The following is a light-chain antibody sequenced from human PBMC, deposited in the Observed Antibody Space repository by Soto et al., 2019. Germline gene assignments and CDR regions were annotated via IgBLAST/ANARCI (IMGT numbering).Light chain of an antibody. Sequence: QSALTQPASVSGSPGQSITISCTGASSDVGVYNYVSWYQQHPGKAPKVMIYDVNNRPSGVSNRFSGSKSGNTASLTVSGLQAEDEADYYCSSYAGSNNPYVFGTGTKLTVL. CDR2: DVN. J-gene: IGLJ1*01. CDR1: SSDVGVYNY. CDR3: SSYAGSNNPYV. V-gene: IGLV2-14*01.